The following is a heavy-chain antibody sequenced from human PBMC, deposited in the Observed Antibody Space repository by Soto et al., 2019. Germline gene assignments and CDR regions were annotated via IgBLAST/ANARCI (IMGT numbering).Heavy chain of an antibody. CDR3: ARDLVGATTEYFQH. V-gene: IGHV3-66*01. D-gene: IGHD1-26*01. Sequence: SLRLSCAASGFTVSSNYMSWVRQAPGKGLEWVSVIYSGGGTYYADSVKGRFTISRDNSKNTLYLQMNSLRAEDTAVYYCARDLVGATTEYFQHWGQGTLVTVSS. CDR2: IYSGGGT. J-gene: IGHJ1*01. CDR1: GFTVSSNY.